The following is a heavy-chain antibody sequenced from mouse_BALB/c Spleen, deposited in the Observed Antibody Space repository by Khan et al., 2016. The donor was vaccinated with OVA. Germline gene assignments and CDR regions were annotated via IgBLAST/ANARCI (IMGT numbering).Heavy chain of an antibody. CDR2: ITVTSDNSGA. CDR3: SRGGYYYGTPFDY. Sequence: VQRVETGGGLVRPGNSLKLSCVTSGFTFSYYRMHWLRQFPGKRLEWIAVITVTSDNSGANYAESVKGRFTISRDDSKSSVYLQLNRLREEDSATYYCSRGGYYYGTPFDYWGQGTTLTVSS. J-gene: IGHJ2*01. CDR1: GFTFSYYR. D-gene: IGHD1-1*01. V-gene: IGHV13-2*02.